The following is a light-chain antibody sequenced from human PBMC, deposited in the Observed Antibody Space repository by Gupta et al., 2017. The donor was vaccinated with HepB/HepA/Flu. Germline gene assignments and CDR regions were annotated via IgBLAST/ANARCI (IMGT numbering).Light chain of an antibody. CDR1: SRDVGGYNY. J-gene: IGLJ2*01. Sequence: QYALAHPASVSVSRGQSITISCTGTSRDVGGYNYVSWYQQHPGKAPKLMIYDVSNRTAGVSHRFSGSKSGNTASLTISGLQAEDEDDYYCSSYTSSSTRVFGGGTKLTVL. V-gene: IGLV2-14*01. CDR3: SSYTSSSTRV. CDR2: DVS.